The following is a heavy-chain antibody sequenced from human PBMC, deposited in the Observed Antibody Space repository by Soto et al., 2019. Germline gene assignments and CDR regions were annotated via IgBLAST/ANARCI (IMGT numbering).Heavy chain of an antibody. Sequence: PSQTLSLTCAISGDSVSSNSVTWHWIRQSPSRGLEWLGRTYYRSRWYNDYSLSLKSRITINPDTTKNQFSLHLDSVTPEDTAVYYCASDNRVRTIDLFDYWGQGTLVTVSS. CDR2: TYYRSRWYN. CDR3: ASDNRVRTIDLFDY. J-gene: IGHJ4*02. V-gene: IGHV6-1*01. CDR1: GDSVSSNSVT. D-gene: IGHD1-1*01.